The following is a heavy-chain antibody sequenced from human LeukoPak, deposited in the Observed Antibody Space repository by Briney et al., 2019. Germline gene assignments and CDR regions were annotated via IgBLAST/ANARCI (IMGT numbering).Heavy chain of an antibody. V-gene: IGHV4-39*01. Sequence: SETLSLTCTVSGDSISSSNYYWGWIRQPPGKGLEWIGSIYYSGSTYYNPSLKSRVTISVDTSKNQFSLKLSSVTAADTAVYYCARGRYGGNYLDPWGQGTLVTVSS. CDR2: IYYSGST. CDR1: GDSISSSNYY. J-gene: IGHJ5*02. CDR3: ARGRYGGNYLDP. D-gene: IGHD4-23*01.